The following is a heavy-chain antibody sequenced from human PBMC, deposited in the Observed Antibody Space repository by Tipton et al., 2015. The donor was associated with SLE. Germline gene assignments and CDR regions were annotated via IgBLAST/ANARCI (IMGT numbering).Heavy chain of an antibody. CDR2: IYYSGST. CDR3: AGHLYYSWSFYGMDV. Sequence: TLSLTCAVSGDSISSSYWSWIRQPPGKGLEWIGYIYYSGSTHYNPSLKSRVTISIDTSKSQFSLRLSSVTAADTAVYYCAGHLYYSWSFYGMDVWGQGTTVAVSS. D-gene: IGHD2-8*01. V-gene: IGHV4-59*08. CDR1: GDSISSSY. J-gene: IGHJ6*02.